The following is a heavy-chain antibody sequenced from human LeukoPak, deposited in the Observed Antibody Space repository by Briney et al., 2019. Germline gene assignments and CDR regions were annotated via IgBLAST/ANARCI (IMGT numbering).Heavy chain of an antibody. Sequence: PGGSLRLSCAASGFTFSSYAMSWVRQAPGKGLEWVSDISGSGSSTYYADSVKGRFTVSRDNSKNTLCLQMNSLRAGDTAVYFCAKNREYYSSWYGDYWGQGTLVTVSP. CDR1: GFTFSSYA. J-gene: IGHJ4*02. CDR3: AKNREYYSSWYGDY. CDR2: ISGSGSST. D-gene: IGHD6-13*01. V-gene: IGHV3-23*01.